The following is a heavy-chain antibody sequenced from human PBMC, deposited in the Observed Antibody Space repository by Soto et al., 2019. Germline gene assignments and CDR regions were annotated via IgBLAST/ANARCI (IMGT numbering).Heavy chain of an antibody. CDR2: IETSGSNS. CDR1: GFTFSGYA. Sequence: PGGSLRLSCAASGFTFSGYAMSWVRQAPGKGLEWVSTIETSGSNSYYPDSVKGRFTISRDNSKNTLFLQMNSLRGEDTAVYYCAKRAVVGAARYFDYWGLGSLVTVSS. V-gene: IGHV3-23*05. CDR3: AKRAVVGAARYFDY. J-gene: IGHJ4*02. D-gene: IGHD2-15*01.